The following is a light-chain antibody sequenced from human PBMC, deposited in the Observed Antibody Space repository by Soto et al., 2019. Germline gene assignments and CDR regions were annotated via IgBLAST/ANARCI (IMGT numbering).Light chain of an antibody. CDR1: QDINNF. Sequence: DIQMTQSPSSLSASVGDRVTITCRASQDINNFLAWFQQKPGEAPKTLIYAASSLLSGVPSRFSGSGSGTDFALAISSLPPDDLATYYCQHYDGYPQTFGQGTRLET. J-gene: IGKJ5*01. CDR3: QHYDGYPQT. CDR2: AAS. V-gene: IGKV1-16*01.